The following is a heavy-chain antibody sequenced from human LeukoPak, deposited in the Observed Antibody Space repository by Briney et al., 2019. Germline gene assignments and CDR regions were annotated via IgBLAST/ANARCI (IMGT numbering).Heavy chain of an antibody. CDR1: GFTFSDYY. J-gene: IGHJ6*02. D-gene: IGHD6-13*01. Sequence: GGSLRLSCAASGFTFSDYYMSWIRQAPGKGLEWVSYISSSGSTIYYADSVKGRFTISRDNAKNSLYLQMNSLRAEDTAVYYCARDLQYSSNWYDPNYYYYYYGMDVWGQGTTVTVSS. CDR2: ISSSGSTI. V-gene: IGHV3-11*01. CDR3: ARDLQYSSNWYDPNYYYYYYGMDV.